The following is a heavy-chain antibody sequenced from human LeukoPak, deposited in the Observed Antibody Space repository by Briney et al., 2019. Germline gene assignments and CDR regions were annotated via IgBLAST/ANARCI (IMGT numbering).Heavy chain of an antibody. D-gene: IGHD3-10*01. CDR1: GGSVSSVNCY. J-gene: IGHJ2*01. V-gene: IGHV4-61*01. Sequence: SETLSLTCTVSGGSVSSVNCYWSWIRQPPGKGLEWIGYVYDSETTNYNPSLKSRVTISVDTSKNQFSLKLNSVTAADTAVYYCARSSGSGSYAWYFDLWGRGALVTVSS. CDR3: ARSSGSGSYAWYFDL. CDR2: VYDSETT.